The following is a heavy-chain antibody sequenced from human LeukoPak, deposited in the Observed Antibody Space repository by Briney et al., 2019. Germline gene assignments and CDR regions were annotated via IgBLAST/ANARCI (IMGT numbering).Heavy chain of an antibody. CDR3: ARGLKYYDYVWGSYRYDYYFDY. CDR1: GFTCSSYS. V-gene: IGHV3-48*01. CDR2: ISSSSSTI. J-gene: IGHJ4*02. D-gene: IGHD3-16*02. Sequence: SGGSLRLSCAASGFTCSSYSMNWVRQAPGKGLEWVSYISSSSSTIYYADSVKGRFTISRDNAKNSLYLQMNSLRAEDTAVYYCARGLKYYDYVWGSYRYDYYFDYWGQGTLVTVSS.